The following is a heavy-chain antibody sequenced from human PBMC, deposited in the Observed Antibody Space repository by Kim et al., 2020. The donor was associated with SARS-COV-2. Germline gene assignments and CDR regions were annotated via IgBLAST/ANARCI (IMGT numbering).Heavy chain of an antibody. Sequence: KFDGRVTMTRDTSTSTVYMELSSLRSEDTAVYYCARELSGSYYTYYFDYWGQGTLVTVSS. CDR3: ARELSGSYYTYYFDY. D-gene: IGHD1-26*01. J-gene: IGHJ4*02. V-gene: IGHV1-46*01.